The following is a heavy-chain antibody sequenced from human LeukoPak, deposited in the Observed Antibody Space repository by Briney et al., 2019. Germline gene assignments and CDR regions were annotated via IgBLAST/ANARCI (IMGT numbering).Heavy chain of an antibody. J-gene: IGHJ4*02. CDR2: INHSGST. CDR1: GGSFSGYY. D-gene: IGHD3-9*01. Sequence: PSETLSLTCAVYGGSFSGYYWSWIRQPPGKGLEWIGEINHSGSTNYNPSLKSRVTISVDTSKNQFSLKLSSVTAADTAVYYCARSFAHYDILTGYLYYFDYWGQGTLVTVSS. CDR3: ARSFAHYDILTGYLYYFDY. V-gene: IGHV4-34*01.